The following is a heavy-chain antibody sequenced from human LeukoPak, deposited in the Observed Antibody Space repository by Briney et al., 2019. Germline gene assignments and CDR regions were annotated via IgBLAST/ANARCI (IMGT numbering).Heavy chain of an antibody. CDR3: ARDSRGAFDI. V-gene: IGHV3-11*01. J-gene: IGHJ3*02. CDR2: ISSDCSTV. Sequence: GGSLRLSCAASGFTFSDYYINWIRQAPGKGLEWISYISSDCSTVYSADSMKGRFTVSRDNAYHSLYLQMNSLRAEDTAVYYCARDSRGAFDIWGQGTMVTVSS. D-gene: IGHD3-10*01. CDR1: GFTFSDYY.